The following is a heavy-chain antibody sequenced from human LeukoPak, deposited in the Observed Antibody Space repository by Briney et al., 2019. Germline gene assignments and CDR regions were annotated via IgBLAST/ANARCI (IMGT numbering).Heavy chain of an antibody. V-gene: IGHV4-4*02. CDR3: GNNNYYPSLKSRVTISVDKSNNQVSLKLSSVTAADTALYYCAREHTYGSGSYYLDY. D-gene: IGHD3-10*01. CDR2: IYHSGST. CDR1: GDSISRSNW. J-gene: IGHJ4*02. Sequence: SETLSLTCAVSGDSISRSNWWCWVRQPPGKGLEWIGEIYHSGSTNYNPSPKVRVPIPVEKPKTRFSRRRGFLTPGTRALYSCGNNNYYPSLKSRVTISVDKSNNQVSLKLSSVTAADTALYYCAREHTYGSGSYYLDYWGQGTLVTVSS.